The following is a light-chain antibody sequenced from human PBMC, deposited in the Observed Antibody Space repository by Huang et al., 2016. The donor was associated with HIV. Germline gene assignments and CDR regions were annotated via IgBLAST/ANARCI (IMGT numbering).Light chain of an antibody. Sequence: EIVLTQSPATLSLSPGERATLACRASQSVSSFLAWYQQKPGQAPRLLIYATSNRAAGIPARFSGSGSGTDFTLTISSLEPEDFAVYYCQQRTNWPALTFGGGTKVENK. J-gene: IGKJ4*01. CDR2: ATS. CDR3: QQRTNWPALT. V-gene: IGKV3-11*01. CDR1: QSVSSF.